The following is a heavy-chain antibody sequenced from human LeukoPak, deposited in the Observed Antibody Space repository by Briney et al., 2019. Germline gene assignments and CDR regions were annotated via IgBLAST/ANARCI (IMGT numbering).Heavy chain of an antibody. Sequence: AGGSLRLSCAASGFTFSSYAMHWVRQAPGKGLEWVAVISYDGSNKYYADSVKGRFTISRDNSKNTLYLQMNSLRAEDTAVYYCARPHDYFDCWGQGTLVTVSS. V-gene: IGHV3-30*14. CDR2: ISYDGSNK. J-gene: IGHJ4*02. CDR1: GFTFSSYA. CDR3: ARPHDYFDC.